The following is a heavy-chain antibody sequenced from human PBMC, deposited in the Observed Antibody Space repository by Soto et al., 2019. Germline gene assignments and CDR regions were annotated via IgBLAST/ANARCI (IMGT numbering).Heavy chain of an antibody. CDR2: INFNSANT. D-gene: IGHD1-1*01. CDR1: GLRLDDYA. J-gene: IGHJ4*02. V-gene: IGHV3-9*01. Sequence: GGSLRLSWAALGLRLDDYAINWARQAPGKGLEWVSGINFNSANTAYAESVKGRFTISRDNAKNSLYLQMNSLRAEDTAFYFCAKDLRTRWILGNFDSWGQGTLVTVSS. CDR3: AKDLRTRWILGNFDS.